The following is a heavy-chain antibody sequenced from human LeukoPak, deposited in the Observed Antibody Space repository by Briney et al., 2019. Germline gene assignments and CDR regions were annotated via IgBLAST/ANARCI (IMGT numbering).Heavy chain of an antibody. D-gene: IGHD2-15*01. Sequence: SETLSLTCTVSGVSISSSFWIWIRQPPGKGLEWIGYIYFSGSAYYNTSLKSRVTISVDTSKNQSSLNLTSVTAADTAVYYCARGGKFCSGGSCYLIDYWGQGTLVTVSS. V-gene: IGHV4-59*01. J-gene: IGHJ4*02. CDR1: GVSISSSF. CDR2: IYFSGSA. CDR3: ARGGKFCSGGSCYLIDY.